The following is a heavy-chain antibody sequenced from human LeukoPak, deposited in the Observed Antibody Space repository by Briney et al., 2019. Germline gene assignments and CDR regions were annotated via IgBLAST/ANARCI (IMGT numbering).Heavy chain of an antibody. Sequence: GAALKISWEASGYSFTTYLIGGGRQMPGKGVELMGVIYPGDSDTRYRLYFQGEVTISADKSTSTAYLQWSSLKASDTAMYYCARGKDSYNYFDYWGQGTLVTVSS. J-gene: IGHJ4*02. CDR3: ARGKDSYNYFDY. CDR2: IYPGDSDT. V-gene: IGHV5-51*03. CDR1: GYSFTTYL. D-gene: IGHD5-24*01.